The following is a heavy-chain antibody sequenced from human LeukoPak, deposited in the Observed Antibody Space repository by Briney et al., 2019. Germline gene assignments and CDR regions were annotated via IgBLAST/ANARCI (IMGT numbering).Heavy chain of an antibody. CDR2: ISWNSGSI. Sequence: GGSLRLSCAASGFTFDDYAMHWVRQAPGKGLEWVSGISWNSGSIGYADSVKGRFTISRDNAKNSLYLQMNSLRAEDTALYYCAKELKWELGGSYFDYWGQGTLVTVSS. CDR3: AKELKWELGGSYFDY. CDR1: GFTFDDYA. V-gene: IGHV3-9*01. J-gene: IGHJ4*02. D-gene: IGHD1-26*01.